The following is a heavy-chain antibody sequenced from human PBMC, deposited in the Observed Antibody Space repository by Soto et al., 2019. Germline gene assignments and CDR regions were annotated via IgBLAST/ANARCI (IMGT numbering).Heavy chain of an antibody. V-gene: IGHV4-31*03. Sequence: SETLSLTCTVSGGSISSGGYYWSWIRQHPGKGLEWIGYIYYSGSTYYNPSLKSRVTISVDTSKNQFSLKLSSVTAADTAVYYCARGEPYDFWSGYPSYFDYWGQGTLVTVSS. J-gene: IGHJ4*02. CDR2: IYYSGST. D-gene: IGHD3-3*01. CDR3: ARGEPYDFWSGYPSYFDY. CDR1: GGSISSGGYY.